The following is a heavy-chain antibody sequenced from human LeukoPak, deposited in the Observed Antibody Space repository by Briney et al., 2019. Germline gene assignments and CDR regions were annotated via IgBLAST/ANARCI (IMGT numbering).Heavy chain of an antibody. CDR3: AKTPLSDPSGHYYYMDV. CDR2: SSGSHGTT. CDR1: GFTFSNYG. Sequence: PGGSLRLSCAASGFTFSNYGMSWVRQAPGKGLEWVSASSGSHGTTYYADSVKGRFTISRDNSKNTLYLQLNNLSIEDAALYYCAKTPLSDPSGHYYYMDVWGKGTTVTVSS. J-gene: IGHJ6*03. V-gene: IGHV3-23*01. D-gene: IGHD3-3*01.